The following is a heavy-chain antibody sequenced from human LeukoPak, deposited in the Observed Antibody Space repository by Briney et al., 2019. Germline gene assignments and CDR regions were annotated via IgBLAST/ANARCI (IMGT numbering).Heavy chain of an antibody. CDR1: GLTFSSHW. Sequence: GGSLRLSCAASGLTFSSHWMHWVRHAPGKGLVWVSRITNDGSSTTYADSVKGRFTISRDNSKNTLFLQMNSLRADDTAVYYCAKTGGPWDWGQGTLVTVSS. J-gene: IGHJ4*02. D-gene: IGHD7-27*01. V-gene: IGHV3-74*01. CDR2: ITNDGSST. CDR3: AKTGGPWD.